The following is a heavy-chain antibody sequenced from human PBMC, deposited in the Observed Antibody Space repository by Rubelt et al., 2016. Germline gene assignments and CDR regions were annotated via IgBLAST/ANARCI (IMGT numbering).Heavy chain of an antibody. J-gene: IGHJ4*02. Sequence: QLQLQESGPGLVKPSETLSLTCTVSGGSISSSSYYWGWIRQPPGKGLEWIGSINYSGSTYYNPSLKGRVTISVDTSKSQFSLSLSAVTAADTAVYYCARLYSSTWLDYWGQGTLVTVSS. CDR1: GGSISSSSYY. V-gene: IGHV4-39*01. CDR3: ARLYSSTWLDY. D-gene: IGHD6-13*01. CDR2: INYSGST.